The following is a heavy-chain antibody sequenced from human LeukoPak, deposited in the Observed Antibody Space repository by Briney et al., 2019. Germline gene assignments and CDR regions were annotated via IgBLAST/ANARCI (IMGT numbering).Heavy chain of an antibody. D-gene: IGHD5-24*01. CDR2: IGWSSGSI. V-gene: IGHV3-9*01. CDR3: AKDGRWLQLEYYFDY. J-gene: IGHJ4*02. CDR1: GFTFDDYA. Sequence: PGGSLRLSCAASGFTFDDYAMHWVRQAPGKGLEWVSTIGWSSGSIGYADSVKGRFTISRDNAKNSLYLQMNSLRAEDTAFYYCAKDGRWLQLEYYFDYWGQGTLVTVSS.